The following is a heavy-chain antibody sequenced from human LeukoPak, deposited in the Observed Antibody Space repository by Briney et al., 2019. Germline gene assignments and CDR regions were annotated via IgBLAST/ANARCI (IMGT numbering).Heavy chain of an antibody. J-gene: IGHJ4*02. Sequence: SQTLSLSCTVSGGSISSGGYYWSWICQHPGKGLEWIGYIYYSGSTYYNPSLKSRVTISVDTSKNQFSLKLSSVTAADTAVYYCARSHDYCDVYWGQGTLVTVSS. V-gene: IGHV4-31*03. D-gene: IGHD4-17*01. CDR1: GGSISSGGYY. CDR2: IYYSGST. CDR3: ARSHDYCDVY.